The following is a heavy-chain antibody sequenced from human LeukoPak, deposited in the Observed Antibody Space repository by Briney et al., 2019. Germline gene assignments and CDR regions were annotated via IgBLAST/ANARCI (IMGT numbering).Heavy chain of an antibody. D-gene: IGHD3-10*01. Sequence: SQTLSLTCAISGDSVSSNSAAWNWIRQSPSRGLEWLGRTYYRSKWYNDYAVSVKSRITISPDTSKNQFSLQLNSVTPEDTAVYYCARVVDYYGSGSYINWSDPWGQGTLVTVSS. CDR2: TYYRSKWYN. J-gene: IGHJ5*02. CDR3: ARVVDYYGSGSYINWSDP. V-gene: IGHV6-1*01. CDR1: GDSVSSNSAA.